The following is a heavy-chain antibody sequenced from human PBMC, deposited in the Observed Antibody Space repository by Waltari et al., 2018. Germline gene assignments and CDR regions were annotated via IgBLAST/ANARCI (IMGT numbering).Heavy chain of an antibody. Sequence: EVHLVESGGGLVQPGGSLRLSCAAAGFPFGRYWVLWVRQAPGKGLEWVANINQDGNKLYYVDSVEGRFTISRDNAKNSLYLQMNSLRAEDTAVYYCARDQMVTVTDDNWFDSWGQGNLVTVSS. J-gene: IGHJ5*01. CDR2: INQDGNKL. CDR3: ARDQMVTVTDDNWFDS. D-gene: IGHD4-17*01. CDR1: GFPFGRYW. V-gene: IGHV3-7*01.